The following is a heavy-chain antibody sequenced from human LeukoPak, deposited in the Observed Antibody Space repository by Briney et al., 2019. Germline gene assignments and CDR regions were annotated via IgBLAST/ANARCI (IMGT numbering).Heavy chain of an antibody. CDR2: IHYGGNT. Sequence: PSETLSLTCTVSGGSVSTTSYFWAWIRQPPGKGLEWIGSIHYGGNTYYSPSLKSRVTISTDTSKNQFSLTLTSVTAADTAVYYCARDGYDWGQGTLVTVSS. J-gene: IGHJ4*02. D-gene: IGHD3-22*01. CDR3: ARDGYD. CDR1: GGSVSTTSYF. V-gene: IGHV4-39*01.